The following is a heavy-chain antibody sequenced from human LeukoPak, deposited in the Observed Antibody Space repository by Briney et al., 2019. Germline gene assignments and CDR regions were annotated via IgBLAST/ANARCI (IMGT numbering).Heavy chain of an antibody. V-gene: IGHV4-38-2*01. Sequence: KPSETLSLTCAVSGYSIRSGYYWGWIRQPPGKGLEWIGSIYHRGSTYYNPSLKSRVTISVDTSKNQFSLKLSSVTAADTAVYYCARRPFGELSYVFDYWGQGTLVTVSS. CDR2: IYHRGST. J-gene: IGHJ4*02. CDR1: GYSIRSGYY. D-gene: IGHD3-10*01. CDR3: ARRPFGELSYVFDY.